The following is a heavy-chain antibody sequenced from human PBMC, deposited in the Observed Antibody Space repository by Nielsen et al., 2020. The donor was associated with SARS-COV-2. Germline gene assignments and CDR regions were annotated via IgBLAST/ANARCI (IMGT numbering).Heavy chain of an antibody. D-gene: IGHD3-10*01. CDR1: GFTFSSYS. J-gene: IGHJ3*02. CDR3: ARDTGIEELLWFGELFDAFDI. V-gene: IGHV3-21*01. Sequence: GESLKISCAASGFTFSSYSMNWVRQAPGKGLEWVSSISSSSSYIYYADSVKGRFTISRDNAKNSLYLQMNSLRAEDTAVYYCARDTGIEELLWFGELFDAFDIWGQGTMVTVSA. CDR2: ISSSSSYI.